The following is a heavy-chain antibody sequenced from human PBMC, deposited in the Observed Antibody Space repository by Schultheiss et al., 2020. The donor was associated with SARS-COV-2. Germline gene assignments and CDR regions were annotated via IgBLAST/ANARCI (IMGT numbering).Heavy chain of an antibody. J-gene: IGHJ4*02. Sequence: SETLSLTCTVSGGSISSYYWSWIRQPPGKGLEWIGYIYYSGSTNYNPSLKSRVTISVDTSKNQFSLKLSSVTAADTAVYYCARHESYYDFWSGYSAYYFDYWGQGTLVTVSS. D-gene: IGHD3-3*01. V-gene: IGHV4-59*08. CDR3: ARHESYYDFWSGYSAYYFDY. CDR2: IYYSGST. CDR1: GGSISSYY.